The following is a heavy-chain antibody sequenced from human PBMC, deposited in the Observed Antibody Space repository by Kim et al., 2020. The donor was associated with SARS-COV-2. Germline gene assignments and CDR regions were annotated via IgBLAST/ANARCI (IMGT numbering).Heavy chain of an antibody. Sequence: GRFTISRDNAKNSLYLQMNSLRAEDTAVYYCARGLGRAAAAHYYYYGMDVWGQGTTVTVSS. D-gene: IGHD6-13*01. V-gene: IGHV3-48*03. CDR3: ARGLGRAAAAHYYYYGMDV. J-gene: IGHJ6*02.